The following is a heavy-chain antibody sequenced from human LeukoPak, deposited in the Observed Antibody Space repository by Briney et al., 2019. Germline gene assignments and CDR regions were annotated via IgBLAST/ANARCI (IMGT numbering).Heavy chain of an antibody. Sequence: GGSLRLSCAASGFTFSSYAMNWVRQAPGKGLEWVSYISSSGSTIYYADSVKGRFTISRDNAKNSLYLQMKSLRAEDTAVYYCARGLATVTTFDYWGQGTLVTVSS. CDR2: ISSSGSTI. D-gene: IGHD4-17*01. CDR1: GFTFSSYA. J-gene: IGHJ4*02. V-gene: IGHV3-48*03. CDR3: ARGLATVTTFDY.